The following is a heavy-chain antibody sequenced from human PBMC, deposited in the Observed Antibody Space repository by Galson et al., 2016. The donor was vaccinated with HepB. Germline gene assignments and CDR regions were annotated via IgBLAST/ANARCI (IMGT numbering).Heavy chain of an antibody. CDR1: GGSINSTNW. V-gene: IGHV4-4*02. J-gene: IGHJ5*01. D-gene: IGHD1/OR15-1a*01. Sequence: SETLSLTCAVSGGSINSTNWWSWVRQTPGQGLEWIGEIYHTETINHSPSFTGRYSMSIDKSKNEFSLELTSVTDADTAVYYCVRLNRTTGGTCFDSCGQGTLVTVSS. CDR3: VRLNRTTGGTCFDS. CDR2: IYHTETI.